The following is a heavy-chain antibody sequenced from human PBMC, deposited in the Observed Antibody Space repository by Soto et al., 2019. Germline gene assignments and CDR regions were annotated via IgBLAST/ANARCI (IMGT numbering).Heavy chain of an antibody. CDR3: ARSASVGYYHP. J-gene: IGHJ5*02. D-gene: IGHD1-26*01. V-gene: IGHV4-38-2*01. CDR2: IFHSGTT. Sequence: PSETLSLTCAVSGEYISNGYYWAWIRQPPGKWLEWSGSIFHSGTTYYNPPIKSRVTIAVDTTKNQFSLKLSSVTAAAAAVYYCARSASVGYYHPFGQGALVTVSS. CDR1: GEYISNGYY.